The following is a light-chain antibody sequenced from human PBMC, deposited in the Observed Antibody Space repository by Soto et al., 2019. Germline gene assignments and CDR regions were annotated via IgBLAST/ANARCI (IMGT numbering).Light chain of an antibody. V-gene: IGLV7-46*01. CDR2: DTT. Sequence: QAVLTQEPSLTVSPGETVTLTCGSNIGPVTSRLYPHWFQQRPGQAPITLIYDTTNKLSWTPARFSGSLLGDKAALTLSDAQADDEAEYSCLVSYAGSRVFGGGSQSTVL. CDR1: IGPVTSRLY. CDR3: LVSYAGSRV. J-gene: IGLJ3*02.